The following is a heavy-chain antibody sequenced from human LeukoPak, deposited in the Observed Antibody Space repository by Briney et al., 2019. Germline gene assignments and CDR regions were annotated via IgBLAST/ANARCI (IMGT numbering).Heavy chain of an antibody. CDR2: ITSNGGST. Sequence: GGSLRLSCAASGFTFSNYAMHWVRQAPGKGLEYVAVITSNGGSTYFANAVQGRFTISRDNSKNTVYLQMGSLRAEDTAVYYCAKDEAGYSSGWGQGTLVTVSS. J-gene: IGHJ4*02. CDR3: AKDEAGYSSG. V-gene: IGHV3-64*01. D-gene: IGHD6-19*01. CDR1: GFTFSNYA.